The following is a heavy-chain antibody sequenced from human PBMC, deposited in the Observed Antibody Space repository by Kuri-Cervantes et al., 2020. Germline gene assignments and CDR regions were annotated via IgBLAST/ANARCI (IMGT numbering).Heavy chain of an antibody. CDR1: GGSISSGGYY. V-gene: IGHV4-31*02. CDR2: IYYSGST. D-gene: IGHD6-13*01. Sequence: SCTVSGGSISSGGYYWSWIRQHPGKGLEWIGYIYYSGSTYYNPSLKSRVTISVDTSKNQFSLKLTSVTAADTAVYYCARDLRGSSWYSYYYGMDVWGQGTMVTVSS. J-gene: IGHJ6*01. CDR3: ARDLRGSSWYSYYYGMDV.